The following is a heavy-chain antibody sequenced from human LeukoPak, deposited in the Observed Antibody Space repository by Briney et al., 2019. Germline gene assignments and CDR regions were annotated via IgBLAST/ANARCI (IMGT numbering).Heavy chain of an antibody. CDR2: ISSSGSTI. Sequence: GGSLRLSCAASGFTFSDYYMSWIRQAPGKGLEWVSYISSSGSTIYYADSVKGRFTISRDNAKNSLYLQMSSLRAEDTAVYYCAIYSYGSKFDYWGQGTLVTVSS. CDR3: AIYSYGSKFDY. CDR1: GFTFSDYY. J-gene: IGHJ4*02. D-gene: IGHD5-18*01. V-gene: IGHV3-11*01.